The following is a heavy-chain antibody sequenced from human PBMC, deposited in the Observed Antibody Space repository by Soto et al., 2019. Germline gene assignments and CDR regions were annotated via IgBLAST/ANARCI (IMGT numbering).Heavy chain of an antibody. J-gene: IGHJ6*02. V-gene: IGHV3-23*01. D-gene: IGHD4-17*01. CDR3: ARPSTVTTLYYYGMDV. CDR1: GFTFSSYA. Sequence: EVQLLESGGGLVQPGGSLRLSCAASGFTFSSYAMSWVRQAPGKGLEWVSAISGSGGSTYYADSVKGRFTISRDNSKNTLYLQMNSLRAEDTAVYYCARPSTVTTLYYYGMDVWGQGTTVTVSS. CDR2: ISGSGGST.